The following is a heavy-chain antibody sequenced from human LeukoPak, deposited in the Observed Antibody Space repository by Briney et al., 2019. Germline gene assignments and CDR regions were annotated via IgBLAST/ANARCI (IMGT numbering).Heavy chain of an antibody. D-gene: IGHD4-17*01. CDR2: TDKKDKGYATAT. Sequence: PGGSLRLSCAASGFTFSGSAIHWVRQSSGKGLEWVGQTDKKDKGYATATAYAASVKGRFTISRDNSKNTLYLQMNSLRAEDTAVYYCARESMPTTVTKPPGWFDPWGQGTLVTVSS. J-gene: IGHJ5*02. V-gene: IGHV3-73*01. CDR3: ARESMPTTVTKPPGWFDP. CDR1: GFTFSGSA.